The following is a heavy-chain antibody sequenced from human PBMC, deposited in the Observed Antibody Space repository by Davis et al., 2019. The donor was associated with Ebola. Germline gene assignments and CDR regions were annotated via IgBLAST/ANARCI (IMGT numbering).Heavy chain of an antibody. V-gene: IGHV3-48*01. J-gene: IGHJ4*02. CDR1: GFAFSNYN. D-gene: IGHD2-2*01. Sequence: GESLKISCTASGFAFSNYNMNWVHQAPGKGLEWVSSITTNGWSTYYADSVKGRFIISRDNAKNSLFLQMHSLRGDDTAVYFCARETPISSRSDWWGQGTLVTVSS. CDR3: ARETPISSRSDW. CDR2: ITTNGWST.